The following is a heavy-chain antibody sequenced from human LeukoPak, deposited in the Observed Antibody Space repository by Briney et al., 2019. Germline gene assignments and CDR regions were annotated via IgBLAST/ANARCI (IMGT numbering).Heavy chain of an antibody. CDR1: GSTFSSYW. D-gene: IGHD5-24*01. CDR2: INTDGSST. Sequence: GGSLRLSCAASGSTFSSYWMHWVRQAPGKGLVWVSRINTDGSSTSYADSVKGRFTISRDNAKNTLYLQMNSLRAEDTAVYYCARVRGGYNSAVFDIWGQGTMVTVSS. CDR3: ARVRGGYNSAVFDI. V-gene: IGHV3-74*01. J-gene: IGHJ3*02.